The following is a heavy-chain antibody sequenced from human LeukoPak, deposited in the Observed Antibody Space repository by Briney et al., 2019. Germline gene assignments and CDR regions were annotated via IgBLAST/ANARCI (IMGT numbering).Heavy chain of an antibody. V-gene: IGHV3-48*04. CDR3: AREGAVAGGIYFDY. CDR2: ISSSGSTI. Sequence: PGGSLRLSCAASGFTFSSYAMSWVRQAPGKGLEWVSYISSSGSTIYYADSVKGRFTISRDNAKNSLYLQMNSLRAEGTAVYYCAREGAVAGGIYFDYWGQGTLVTVSS. D-gene: IGHD6-19*01. J-gene: IGHJ4*02. CDR1: GFTFSSYA.